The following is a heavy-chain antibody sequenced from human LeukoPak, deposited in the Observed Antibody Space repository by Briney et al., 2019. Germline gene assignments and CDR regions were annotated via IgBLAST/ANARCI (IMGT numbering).Heavy chain of an antibody. Sequence: GGSLRLSCAASGFTFSGYWMHWVRQAPGKGLVWVSRINSDGSSTSYADSVKGRFTIYRDNAKNTLYLQMNSLRAEDTAVYYCARDGSGARGNAFDIWGQGTMVTVSS. CDR2: INSDGSST. J-gene: IGHJ3*02. CDR3: ARDGSGARGNAFDI. V-gene: IGHV3-74*01. CDR1: GFTFSGYW. D-gene: IGHD3-10*01.